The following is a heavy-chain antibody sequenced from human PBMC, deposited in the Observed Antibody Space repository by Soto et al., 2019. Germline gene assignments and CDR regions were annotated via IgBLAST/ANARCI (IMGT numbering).Heavy chain of an antibody. CDR2: IIPILGIA. V-gene: IGHV1-69*02. CDR1: GGTFSSYT. Sequence: QVQLVQSGAEVKKPGSSVKVSCKASGGTFSSYTISWVRQSHGQGLEWMGRIIPILGIANYAQKFHGRVTITADKSTSTAYMELSSLRSEDTAVYYCARIAAAGRKNWYFDLGGRGTLVTFSS. D-gene: IGHD6-13*01. J-gene: IGHJ2*01. CDR3: ARIAAAGRKNWYFDL.